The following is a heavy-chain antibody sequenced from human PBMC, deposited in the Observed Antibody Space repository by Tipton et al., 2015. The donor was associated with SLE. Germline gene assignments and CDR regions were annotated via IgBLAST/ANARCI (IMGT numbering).Heavy chain of an antibody. CDR3: ARVNSRMSHGDYYYNGLDV. CDR2: MSYGEPT. CDR1: DYSITSSNW. D-gene: IGHD2/OR15-2a*01. J-gene: IGHJ6*02. Sequence: TLSLTCAVSDYSITSSNWWGWIRQSPGKGLEWIGYMSYGEPTYYNPSLKSRVTMSADMSKKHFSLRLSSVTAADTAVYYCARVNSRMSHGDYYYNGLDVWGQGTTVTVSS. V-gene: IGHV4-28*03.